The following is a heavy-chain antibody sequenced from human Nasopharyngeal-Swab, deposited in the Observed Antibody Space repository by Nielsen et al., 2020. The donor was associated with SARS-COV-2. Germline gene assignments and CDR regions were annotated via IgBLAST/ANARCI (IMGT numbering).Heavy chain of an antibody. J-gene: IGHJ4*02. Sequence: SETLSLTCAVYGGAFSGYYWSWIRQLPGKGLEWIGEINHRGSTNYNPFLKSRVTISVDTSKNQFSLKLSSVTAADTAVYYCARGGIPTGDLPTGYYFDYWGQGTLVTVSS. CDR3: ARGGIPTGDLPTGYYFDY. CDR1: GGAFSGYY. V-gene: IGHV4-34*01. CDR2: INHRGST. D-gene: IGHD7-27*01.